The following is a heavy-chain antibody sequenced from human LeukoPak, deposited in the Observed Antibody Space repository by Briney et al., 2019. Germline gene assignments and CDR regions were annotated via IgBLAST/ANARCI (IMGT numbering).Heavy chain of an antibody. CDR1: GGTFSSYA. J-gene: IGHJ4*02. CDR3: ARFPVDVVEGDDY. Sequence: SVKVSCXASGGTFSSYAISWVRQAPGQGLEWMGGIIPIFGTANYAQKFQGRVTITADESTSTAYMELSSLRSEDTAVYYCARFPVDVVEGDDYWGQGTLVTVSS. CDR2: IIPIFGTA. D-gene: IGHD2-2*03. V-gene: IGHV1-69*01.